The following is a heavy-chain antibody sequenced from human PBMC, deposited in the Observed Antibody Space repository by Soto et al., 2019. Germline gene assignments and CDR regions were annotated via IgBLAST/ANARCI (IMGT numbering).Heavy chain of an antibody. V-gene: IGHV3-23*01. Sequence: EVQLLESGGGLVQPGGSLRLSCAASGFTFSSYAMSWVRQAPGTGLEWVSAISGSGGSTYYADSVKGRFTISRDNSKNPLYLQMNSLRADDTAVYYFAKDIAESGPGADAFDIWGQGTMVTVSS. CDR3: AKDIAESGPGADAFDI. D-gene: IGHD2-15*01. CDR1: GFTFSSYA. CDR2: ISGSGGST. J-gene: IGHJ3*02.